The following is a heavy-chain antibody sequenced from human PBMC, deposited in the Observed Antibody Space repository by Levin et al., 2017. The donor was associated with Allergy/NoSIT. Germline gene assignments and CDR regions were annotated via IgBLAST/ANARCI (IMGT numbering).Heavy chain of an antibody. Sequence: GSLRLSCAVSGYSISSGYYWGWIRQPPGKGLEWIGSIYHSGSTYYNPSLKSRVTISVDTSKNQFSLKLSSVTAADTAVYYCARDPYGDYVYDYWGQGTLVTVSS. CDR2: IYHSGST. CDR3: ARDPYGDYVYDY. D-gene: IGHD4-17*01. J-gene: IGHJ4*02. V-gene: IGHV4-38-2*02. CDR1: GYSISSGYY.